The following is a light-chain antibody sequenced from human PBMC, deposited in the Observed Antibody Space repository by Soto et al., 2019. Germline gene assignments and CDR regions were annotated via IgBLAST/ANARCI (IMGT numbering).Light chain of an antibody. CDR1: SSDVSGYNY. V-gene: IGLV2-14*01. Sequence: QSVLTQPASVSGSPGQTITISCTGTSSDVSGYNYLSWYQQHPGKAPKVMIYEVSNRPSGVSNRFSGSKSGNTASLTISGLQAEDDADYFCSSYTTSGTPVFGGGTKLTVL. CDR2: EVS. J-gene: IGLJ3*02. CDR3: SSYTTSGTPV.